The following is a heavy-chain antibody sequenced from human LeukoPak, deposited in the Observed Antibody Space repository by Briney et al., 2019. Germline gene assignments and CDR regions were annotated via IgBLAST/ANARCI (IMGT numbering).Heavy chain of an antibody. D-gene: IGHD3-16*02. CDR3: ARSTFGGIIVIGDY. V-gene: IGHV3-30*03. CDR2: ISYDGSIE. J-gene: IGHJ4*02. CDR1: GFTVSSNY. Sequence: GGSLRLSCAASGFTVSSNYMSWVRQAPGKGLEWVAVISYDGSIEYYTDSVRGRFTISRDNSKNTLFLQMNSLGPEDTAVYYCARSTFGGIIVIGDYWGQGTLVTVSS.